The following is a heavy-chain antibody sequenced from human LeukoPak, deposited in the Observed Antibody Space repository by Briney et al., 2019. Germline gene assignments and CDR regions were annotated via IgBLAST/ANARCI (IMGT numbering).Heavy chain of an antibody. D-gene: IGHD3-22*01. CDR3: ASNYYTSSFDN. CDR1: GGSISTTTYY. V-gene: IGHV4-39*01. J-gene: IGHJ4*02. CDR2: MSHSGTT. Sequence: SETLSLTCTVSGGSISTTTYYWGWIRQPPGKGLEWVGSMSHSGTTYYNPSLKSRITISVDTSKDQFSLKLSSVTAADTAVYYCASNYYTSSFDNWGQGALVTVSS.